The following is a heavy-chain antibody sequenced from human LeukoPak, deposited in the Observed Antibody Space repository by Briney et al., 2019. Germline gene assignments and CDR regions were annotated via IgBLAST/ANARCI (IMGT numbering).Heavy chain of an antibody. V-gene: IGHV4-59*01. D-gene: IGHD4-23*01. CDR3: ARAFGGLDAFDI. J-gene: IGHJ3*02. CDR1: GGSISSYY. CDR2: IYNSGST. Sequence: SETLSLTCSVSGGSISSYYWSWIRQPPGKGLEWIGDIYNSGSTNYNPSLKSRVTISVDTSKNQFSLKLSSVTAADTAVYYCARAFGGLDAFDIWGQGTMVTVSS.